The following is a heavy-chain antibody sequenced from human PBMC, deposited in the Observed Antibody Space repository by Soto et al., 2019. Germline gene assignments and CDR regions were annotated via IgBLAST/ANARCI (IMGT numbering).Heavy chain of an antibody. J-gene: IGHJ4*02. CDR3: ARDKITGLFDF. V-gene: IGHV4-34*01. D-gene: IGHD2-8*02. CDR1: GAACSGYS. CDR2: INHSGST. Sequence: SAILSLTYAVNGAACSGYSWTWIRQPPGTGLEWIGEINHSGSTNYNPSLKNRVTISVDTSKNQFSLKLTSVTAADTAVYYCARDKITGLFDFWGQGTLVTVS.